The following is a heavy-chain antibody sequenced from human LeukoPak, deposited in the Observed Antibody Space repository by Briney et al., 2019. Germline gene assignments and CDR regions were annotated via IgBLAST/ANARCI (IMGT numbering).Heavy chain of an antibody. Sequence: PGGSLRLSCAASGFTFSSYAMSWVRQAPGKGLEWVSAISGSGGSTYYADCVKGRFTISRDNSKNTLYLQMNSLRAEDTAVYYCAKDHDFWSGYFPYYFDYWGQGTLVTVSS. CDR3: AKDHDFWSGYFPYYFDY. CDR2: ISGSGGST. CDR1: GFTFSSYA. J-gene: IGHJ4*02. V-gene: IGHV3-23*01. D-gene: IGHD3-3*01.